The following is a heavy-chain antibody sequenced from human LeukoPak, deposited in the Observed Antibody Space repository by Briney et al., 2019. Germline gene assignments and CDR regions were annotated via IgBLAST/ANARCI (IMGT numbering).Heavy chain of an antibody. CDR2: IYPGDSDT. Sequence: GASLKISCKGSGSSFTNYWIAWVRQMPGKGLEWMGIIYPGDSDTRYSPSFQGQVTISADKSISTAYLQWSSLKASDTAMYYCARHGGQYSSSLGGDYWGQGTLVTVSS. CDR3: ARHGGQYSSSLGGDY. J-gene: IGHJ4*02. V-gene: IGHV5-51*01. CDR1: GSSFTNYW. D-gene: IGHD6-13*01.